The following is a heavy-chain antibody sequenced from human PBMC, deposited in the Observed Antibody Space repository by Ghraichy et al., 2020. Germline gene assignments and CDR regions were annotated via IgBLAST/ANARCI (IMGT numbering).Heavy chain of an antibody. CDR2: VSNSGRDT. D-gene: IGHD5-24*01. CDR3: AKDRYGSVDGTRYFDF. V-gene: IGHV3-23*01. CDR1: FLPFPLSS. Sequence: GGSLRLSCSSSFLPFPLSSLLFFLPSPFPFLSFLSTVSNSGRDTHHADSVRGRFTISRDNVKNMVYLYLTSLRVEDTAVYFCAKDRYGSVDGTRYFDFWGQGTLVTVSS. J-gene: IGHJ4*01.